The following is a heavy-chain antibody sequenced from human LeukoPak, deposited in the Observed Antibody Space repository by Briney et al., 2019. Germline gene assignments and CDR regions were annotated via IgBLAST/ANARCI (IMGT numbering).Heavy chain of an antibody. CDR1: GGSISSGGYS. D-gene: IGHD5-18*01. V-gene: IGHV4-31*03. CDR3: ARQGRGYSYGPLTY. Sequence: SETLSLTCTVSGGSISSGGYSWSWIRQHPGKGLEWIGYIYYSGSTYYNPSLKSRVTISVDTSKNQFSLKLSSVTAADTAVYYCARQGRGYSYGPLTYWGQGTLVTVSS. J-gene: IGHJ4*02. CDR2: IYYSGST.